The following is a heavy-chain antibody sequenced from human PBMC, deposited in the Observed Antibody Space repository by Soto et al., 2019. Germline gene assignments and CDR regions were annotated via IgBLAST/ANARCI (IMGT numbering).Heavy chain of an antibody. Sequence: QVQLVQSGAEVKKPGASVKVSCKASGYTFTSYGISWVRQAPGQGLEWMGWISAYSGSTNYAQKLQGRVTMTTDPATSTAYMELRSLRSDDTAVYYCARSIAAAVDFDYWGQGTLVTVSS. CDR2: ISAYSGST. V-gene: IGHV1-18*01. J-gene: IGHJ4*02. D-gene: IGHD6-13*01. CDR3: ARSIAAAVDFDY. CDR1: GYTFTSYG.